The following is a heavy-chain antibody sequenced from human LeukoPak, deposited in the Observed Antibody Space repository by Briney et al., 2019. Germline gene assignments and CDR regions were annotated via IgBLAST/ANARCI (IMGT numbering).Heavy chain of an antibody. CDR1: GYTFTGYY. J-gene: IGHJ4*02. CDR2: INPNSGGT. Sequence: ASVKVSCKASGYTFTGYYMHWVRQAPGQGLEWMGRINPNSGGTNYAQKFQGRVTMTRDTSINTDYMELSRLRSDDTAVYYCARDLSGWFGDFDYWGQGTLVTVSS. V-gene: IGHV1-2*06. CDR3: ARDLSGWFGDFDY. D-gene: IGHD6-19*01.